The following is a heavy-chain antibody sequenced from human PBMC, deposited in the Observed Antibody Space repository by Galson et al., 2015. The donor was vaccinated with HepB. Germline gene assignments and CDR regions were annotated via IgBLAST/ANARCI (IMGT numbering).Heavy chain of an antibody. Sequence: SLRLSCAASGFTFSNYWMSWVRQAPGKGLEWVAHIKEDGSEKYYVDSVKGRFTISGDNAKNSLYLQMSSLRGEDTAVYYCARDGLDQYHERFFDYWGQGSLVTVSS. D-gene: IGHD1/OR15-1a*01. CDR2: IKEDGSEK. J-gene: IGHJ4*02. CDR1: GFTFSNYW. CDR3: ARDGLDQYHERFFDY. V-gene: IGHV3-7*01.